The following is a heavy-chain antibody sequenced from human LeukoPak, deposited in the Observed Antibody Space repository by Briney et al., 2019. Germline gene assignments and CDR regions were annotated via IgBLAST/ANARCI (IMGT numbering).Heavy chain of an antibody. D-gene: IGHD2-15*01. Sequence: GGSLRLSCAASGFTVSSNYMSWVRQAPGKGLERVSVIYSGGSTYYADSVKGRFTISRDNSKNTLYLQMNSLRAEDTAVYYCARSTVGYAATDFDYWGQGTLVTVSS. CDR1: GFTVSSNY. J-gene: IGHJ4*02. V-gene: IGHV3-53*01. CDR2: IYSGGST. CDR3: ARSTVGYAATDFDY.